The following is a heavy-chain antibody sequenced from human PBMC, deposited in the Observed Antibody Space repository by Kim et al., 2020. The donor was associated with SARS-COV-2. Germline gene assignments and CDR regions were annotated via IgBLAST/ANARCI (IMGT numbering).Heavy chain of an antibody. Sequence: SVKVSCKASGGTFSSYAISWVRQAPGQGLEWMGGIIPIFGTANYAQKFQGRVTITADESTSTAYMELSSLRSEDTAVYYCASPSGATIKPLYYYGMDVWGQGTTVTVSS. CDR2: IIPIFGTA. CDR3: ASPSGATIKPLYYYGMDV. D-gene: IGHD5-12*01. CDR1: GGTFSSYA. J-gene: IGHJ6*02. V-gene: IGHV1-69*13.